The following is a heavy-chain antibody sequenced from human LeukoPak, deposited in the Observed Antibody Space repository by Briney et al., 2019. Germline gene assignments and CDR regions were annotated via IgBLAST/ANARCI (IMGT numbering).Heavy chain of an antibody. V-gene: IGHV3-48*03. CDR2: ISSSSSTI. CDR1: GFTFRSYE. J-gene: IGHJ4*02. D-gene: IGHD3-10*01. CDR3: ATGGGPGWFGELFRGYFFDY. Sequence: GGFLRLSWAASGFTFRSYEMNLVRQAPGKGLGWVSYISSSSSTIYYSDSLKGRFTISRDNAKNSPHLQMNSLRAEDTAVYYCATGGGPGWFGELFRGYFFDYGGEGTLVSVP.